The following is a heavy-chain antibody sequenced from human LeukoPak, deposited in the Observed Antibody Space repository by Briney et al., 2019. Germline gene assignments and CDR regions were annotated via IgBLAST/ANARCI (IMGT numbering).Heavy chain of an antibody. CDR1: GGSISSYY. V-gene: IGHV4-4*07. D-gene: IGHD2-2*02. CDR3: AREDRDCSSTSCYTAVDAFDI. Sequence: PSETLSLTCTVSGGSISSYYWSWIRQPAGKGLEWIGRIYTSGSTNYNPSLKSRVTMSVDTSKNQFSLKLSSVTAADTAVYYCAREDRDCSSTSCYTAVDAFDIWGQGTMVTVSS. CDR2: IYTSGST. J-gene: IGHJ3*02.